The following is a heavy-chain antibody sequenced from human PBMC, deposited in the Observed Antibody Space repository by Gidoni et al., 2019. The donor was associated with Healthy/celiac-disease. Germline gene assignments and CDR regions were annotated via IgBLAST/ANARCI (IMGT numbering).Heavy chain of an antibody. CDR2: SSGSGGST. CDR1: GFTFSSYA. Sequence: EVQLLESGGGLVQPGGSLRLSCAASGFTFSSYAMSWVRQAPWKGLEWVSASSGSGGSTYYADSVKGRFTISRDNSKNTLYLQMNSLRAEDTAVYYCAKVSGSYPALDYWGQGTLVTVSS. CDR3: AKVSGSYPALDY. V-gene: IGHV3-23*01. D-gene: IGHD1-26*01. J-gene: IGHJ4*02.